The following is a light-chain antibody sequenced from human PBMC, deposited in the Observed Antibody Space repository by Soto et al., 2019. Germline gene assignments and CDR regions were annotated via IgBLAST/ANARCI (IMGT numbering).Light chain of an antibody. CDR1: QSISNW. J-gene: IGKJ2*01. Sequence: DIQMTQSPSTLSASVGDRVTITCRASQSISNWLAWYQQKPGKAPKLLIYKASSLEGGVPSRFSGSGSGTVFTLTISSLQPDDFATYYCQHYNGESSFGQGTKLEIK. V-gene: IGKV1-5*03. CDR3: QHYNGESS. CDR2: KAS.